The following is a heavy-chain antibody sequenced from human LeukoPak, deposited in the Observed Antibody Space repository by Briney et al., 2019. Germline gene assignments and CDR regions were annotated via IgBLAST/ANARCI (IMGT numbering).Heavy chain of an antibody. CDR3: AKFYDILTGYFDY. CDR2: ISGSGGST. J-gene: IGHJ4*02. D-gene: IGHD3-9*01. CDR1: GFTFSNYA. Sequence: GGSLRLSCAASGFTFSNYAMSWVRQAPGKGLEGVSVISGSGGSTYYADSVKGRFTISRDNSKNTLYLQMNSLRAEDTAVYYCAKFYDILTGYFDYWGQGTLVTVSS. V-gene: IGHV3-23*01.